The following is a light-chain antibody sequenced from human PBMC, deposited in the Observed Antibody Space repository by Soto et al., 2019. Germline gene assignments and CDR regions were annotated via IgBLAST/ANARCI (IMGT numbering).Light chain of an antibody. CDR3: TSFAPGRIYV. V-gene: IGLV2-14*03. CDR1: SSDIGAYDL. Sequence: QSALTQPASGSGSPGQSITISCSVTSSDIGAYDLVSWYQQHPGRAPKLIIYEVSHRFSCLSYRFSGSKSGNTASLTISGLQAEDEGDYYCTSFAPGRIYVFGSGTKVTVL. CDR2: EVS. J-gene: IGLJ1*01.